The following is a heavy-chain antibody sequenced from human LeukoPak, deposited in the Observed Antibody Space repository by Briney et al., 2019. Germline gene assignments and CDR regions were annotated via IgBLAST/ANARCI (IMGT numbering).Heavy chain of an antibody. CDR3: ARLYDSSGYGAFDI. Sequence: GRSLRLSCAASGFTFSSYAMHWVRQAPGKGLEWVAVISYDGSNKYYADSVKGRFTISRDNSQNTLYLQMDSLRAEDTAVYYCARLYDSSGYGAFDIWGQGTTVTVSS. CDR1: GFTFSSYA. J-gene: IGHJ3*02. CDR2: ISYDGSNK. D-gene: IGHD3-22*01. V-gene: IGHV3-30*14.